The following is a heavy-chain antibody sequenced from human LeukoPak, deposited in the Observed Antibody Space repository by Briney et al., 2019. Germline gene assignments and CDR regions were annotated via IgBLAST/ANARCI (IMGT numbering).Heavy chain of an antibody. CDR3: ARTRYYYNSRSYGAPYYFDY. V-gene: IGHV4-34*01. J-gene: IGHJ4*02. CDR1: GGSFSGYY. CDR2: INHSGST. D-gene: IGHD3-10*01. Sequence: SETLSLTCAVYGGSFSGYYWSWIRQPPGKGLEWIGEINHSGSTNYNSSLKSRLTISVDTSKNQFSLKLSSVTAADTAVYYCARTRYYYNSRSYGAPYYFDYWGQGTLVTVSS.